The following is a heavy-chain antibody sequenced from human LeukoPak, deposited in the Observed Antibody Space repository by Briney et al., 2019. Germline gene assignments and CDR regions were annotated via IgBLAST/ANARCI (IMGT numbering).Heavy chain of an antibody. Sequence: ASVKVSCKASGYTFTGYYMHWVRQAPGQGLEWMGWINPNSGGTNYAQKFQGRVTMTRDTSISTAYMELSSLRSEDTAVYYCARGSSGYEFGYYYYYMDVWGKGTTVTVSS. J-gene: IGHJ6*03. V-gene: IGHV1-2*02. CDR3: ARGSSGYEFGYYYYYMDV. CDR2: INPNSGGT. CDR1: GYTFTGYY. D-gene: IGHD5-12*01.